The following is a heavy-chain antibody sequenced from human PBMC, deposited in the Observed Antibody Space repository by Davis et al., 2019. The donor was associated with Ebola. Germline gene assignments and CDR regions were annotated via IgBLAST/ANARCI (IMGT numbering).Heavy chain of an antibody. CDR3: VKANYDFWSGYFTYFDY. Sequence: GESLKISCAASGFTFSSYAMHWVRQAPGKGLEYVSAISSNGGSTYYADSVKGRFTISRDNSKNTLYLQMSSLRAEDTAVYYCVKANYDFWSGYFTYFDYWGQGTLVTVSS. CDR1: GFTFSSYA. CDR2: ISSNGGST. V-gene: IGHV3-64D*06. J-gene: IGHJ4*02. D-gene: IGHD3-3*01.